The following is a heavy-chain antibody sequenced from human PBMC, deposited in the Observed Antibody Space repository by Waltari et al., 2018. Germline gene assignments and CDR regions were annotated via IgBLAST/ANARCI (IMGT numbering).Heavy chain of an antibody. Sequence: EVQLVESGGGLVQPGGSLRLSCAASGFTFSSYCLSWFRQAPGKGLEWVANIKQDGSEKYYVDSVKGRVTISRDNAKNSLYLQMNSLRAEDTAVYYCASIAAAGTGGAFDIWGQGTMVTVSS. CDR3: ASIAAAGTGGAFDI. V-gene: IGHV3-7*02. CDR1: GFTFSSYC. D-gene: IGHD6-13*01. J-gene: IGHJ3*02. CDR2: IKQDGSEK.